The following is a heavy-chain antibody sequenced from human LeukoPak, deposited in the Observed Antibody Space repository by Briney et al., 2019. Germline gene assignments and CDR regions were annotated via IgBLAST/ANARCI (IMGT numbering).Heavy chain of an antibody. D-gene: IGHD4-17*01. CDR1: GYTFTSYW. CDR2: IYPGDSDT. V-gene: IGHV5-51*01. CDR3: ARSRDYGTDYYLDY. Sequence: GESLKISCKGSGYTFTSYWLGWVRQMPGKGLEWMGIIYPGDSDTRYSPSFQGQVTISADKSISTAFLQWSSLKASDTAMYYCARSRDYGTDYYLDYWGQGTLVTVSS. J-gene: IGHJ4*02.